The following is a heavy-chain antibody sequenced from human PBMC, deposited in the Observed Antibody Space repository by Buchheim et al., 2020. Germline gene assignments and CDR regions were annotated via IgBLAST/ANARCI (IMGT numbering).Heavy chain of an antibody. CDR1: GFTFSSYD. CDR3: AKVLYDFLSGSYWYCDL. Sequence: EVQLLESGGGLVKPGGSLRLSCAASGFTFSSYDMSWVRQATGKGLEWVSAINRSGGSTYYADYVKGRFTISSDNSKNTLYLQWNSLRAEDTAVYYFAKVLYDFLSGSYWYCDLWGRGTL. J-gene: IGHJ2*01. CDR2: INRSGGST. V-gene: IGHV3-23*01. D-gene: IGHD3-3*01.